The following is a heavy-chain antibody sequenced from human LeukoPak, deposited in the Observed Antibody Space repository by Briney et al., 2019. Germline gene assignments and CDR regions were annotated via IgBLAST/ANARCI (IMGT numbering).Heavy chain of an antibody. CDR2: IDPSDSYT. D-gene: IGHD3-9*01. V-gene: IGHV5-10-1*01. CDR1: GYSFTSYW. CDR3: AALYYDILTGYYTTFFDY. J-gene: IGHJ4*02. Sequence: GESLKISCKGSGYSFTSYWISWVRQMPGKGLEWMGRIDPSDSYTSYSPSFQGHVTIPADKSISTAFLQWSSLKASDTAMYYCAALYYDILTGYYTTFFDYWGQGTLVTVSS.